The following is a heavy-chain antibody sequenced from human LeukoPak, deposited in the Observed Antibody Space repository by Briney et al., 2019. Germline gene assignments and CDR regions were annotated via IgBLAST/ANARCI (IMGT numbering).Heavy chain of an antibody. Sequence: SETLSLTCTASGGSISTYYWSWIRQPPGKGLEWVGYIYYRGSNNYNPSLKSLVTILLDTSKNHLSLKLCSVTAADTAVYYCARGGYTTGGYWYLDLWGRGTLVTVSS. CDR1: GGSISTYY. J-gene: IGHJ2*01. V-gene: IGHV4-59*01. CDR3: ARGGYTTGGYWYLDL. CDR2: IYYRGSN. D-gene: IGHD4-17*01.